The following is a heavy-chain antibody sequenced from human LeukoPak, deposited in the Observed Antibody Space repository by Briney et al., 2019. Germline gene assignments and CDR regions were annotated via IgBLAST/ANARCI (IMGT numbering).Heavy chain of an antibody. CDR3: ARDLAYSRLDY. CDR2: INPDGNKK. CDR1: GLTFSSSW. J-gene: IGHJ4*02. V-gene: IGHV3-7*01. D-gene: IGHD5-18*01. Sequence: GGSLRLSCAVSGLTFSSSWMDWVRQAPGKGLEWVASINPDGNKKYSADSAKGRFTISRDNAENSLYLQMNSLRVEDAAFYYCARDLAYSRLDYWGQGMLVTVSS.